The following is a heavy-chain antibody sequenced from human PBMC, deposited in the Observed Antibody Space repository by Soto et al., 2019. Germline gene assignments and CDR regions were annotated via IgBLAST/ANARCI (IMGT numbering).Heavy chain of an antibody. V-gene: IGHV3-7*05. J-gene: IGHJ4*02. D-gene: IGHD2-2*01. CDR3: ARYAFGTYFYDY. Sequence: GGSLRHSCAASGFAFSNHWMSWVRQAPGKGLEWVANIRQDGYEKYHVESVKGRFTISRDNAQATLYLQMNSLRGEDTAVYYCARYAFGTYFYDYWGQGTVVTVSS. CDR1: GFAFSNHW. CDR2: IRQDGYEK.